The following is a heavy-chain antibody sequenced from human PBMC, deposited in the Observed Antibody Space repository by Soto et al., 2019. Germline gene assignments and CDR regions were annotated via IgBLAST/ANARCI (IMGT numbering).Heavy chain of an antibody. CDR3: TRVAYYGSAQPRLGMDV. J-gene: IGHJ6*02. CDR2: TYYRSKWYN. V-gene: IGHV6-1*01. D-gene: IGHD3-10*01. CDR1: GDSVSSNSAA. Sequence: PSQTLSLTCAISGDSVSSNSAAWNWIRQSPSRGLEWLGRTYYRSKWYNDYAESVKSRITINPDTSKNQFSLQLNSVTPEDTAVYYCTRVAYYGSAQPRLGMDVWGQGTTVTVSS.